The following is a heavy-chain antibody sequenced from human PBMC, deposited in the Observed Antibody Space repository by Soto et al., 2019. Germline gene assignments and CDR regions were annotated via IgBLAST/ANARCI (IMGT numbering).Heavy chain of an antibody. CDR1: GFTFDAYS. J-gene: IGHJ4*02. D-gene: IGHD1-1*01. Sequence: GGSLRLSCTASGFTFDAYSMSWFRQAPGKGLEWVGFIRSKVYYSTTEYAASVRGRFTISRDNSKNTIHLQLDSLRAEDTAVYFCARVQILQLENIFDYWGQGALVTVSS. V-gene: IGHV3-49*03. CDR3: ARVQILQLENIFDY. CDR2: IRSKVYYSTT.